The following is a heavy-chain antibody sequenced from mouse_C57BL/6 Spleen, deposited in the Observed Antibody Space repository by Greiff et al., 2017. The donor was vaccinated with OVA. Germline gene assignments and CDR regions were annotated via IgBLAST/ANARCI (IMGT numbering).Heavy chain of an antibody. Sequence: DVKLQESGPGLVKPSQSLSLTCSVTGYSITSGYYWNWIRQFPGNKLEWMGYISYDGSNNYNPSLKNRISITRDTSKNQFFLKLNSVTTEDTATYYCARLLRSIMDYWGQGTSVTVSS. CDR1: GYSITSGYY. CDR3: ARLLRSIMDY. V-gene: IGHV3-6*01. CDR2: ISYDGSN. J-gene: IGHJ4*01. D-gene: IGHD1-1*01.